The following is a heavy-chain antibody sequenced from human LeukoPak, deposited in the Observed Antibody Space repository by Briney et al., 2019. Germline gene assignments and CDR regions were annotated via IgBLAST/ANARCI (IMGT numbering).Heavy chain of an antibody. CDR3: ARNEWLVPDY. D-gene: IGHD6-19*01. CDR1: GFTFSSYS. V-gene: IGHV3-21*01. CDR2: ISSSSSYI. J-gene: IGHJ4*02. Sequence: GGSLRLSCAASGFTFSSYSMNWVRQAPGKGLEWVSSISSSSSYIYYADSVKGRFTIPRDNAKNSLYLQMNSLRAEDTAVYYCARNEWLVPDYWGQGTLVTVSS.